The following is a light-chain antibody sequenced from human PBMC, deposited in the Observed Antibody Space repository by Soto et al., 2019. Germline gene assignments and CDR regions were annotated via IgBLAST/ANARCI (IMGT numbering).Light chain of an antibody. J-gene: IGKJ1*01. CDR2: DAS. Sequence: EIVLTQSPATLSLSPGERATLSCRASQSVSSYLAWYQQKPGQAPRLLIYDASNRATGIPARFSGSGSGTDFPRTISSLEPEDFAVYSCQQRSNWPPSWTFGQGTKVEI. CDR3: QQRSNWPPSWT. CDR1: QSVSSY. V-gene: IGKV3-11*01.